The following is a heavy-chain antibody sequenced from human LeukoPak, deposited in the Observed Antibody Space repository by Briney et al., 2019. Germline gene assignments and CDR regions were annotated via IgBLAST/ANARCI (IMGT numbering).Heavy chain of an antibody. D-gene: IGHD1-26*01. V-gene: IGHV4-59*01. CDR3: ARDGGAIDY. Sequence: SETLSLTCTVSGGSISSYYWSWLRQPPGKGLEWIGYIYYSGSTSYNPSLKSRVTISVDTSKNQFSLKLSSVTAADTAVYYCARDGGAIDYWGQGTLVTVSS. CDR1: GGSISSYY. CDR2: IYYSGST. J-gene: IGHJ4*02.